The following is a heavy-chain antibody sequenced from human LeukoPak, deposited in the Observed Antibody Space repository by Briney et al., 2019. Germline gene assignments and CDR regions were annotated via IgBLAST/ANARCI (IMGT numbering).Heavy chain of an antibody. Sequence: SETLSLTCAVYGGSFSGYYWSWIRQPPGKGLEWIGEINHSGSTNYNPSLKSRVTISVDTSKNQFSLKLSSVTAADTAVYYCARGAWVGLLGCWGQGTLVTVSS. CDR3: ARGAWVGLLGC. D-gene: IGHD2-21*01. CDR1: GGSFSGYY. J-gene: IGHJ4*02. V-gene: IGHV4-34*01. CDR2: INHSGST.